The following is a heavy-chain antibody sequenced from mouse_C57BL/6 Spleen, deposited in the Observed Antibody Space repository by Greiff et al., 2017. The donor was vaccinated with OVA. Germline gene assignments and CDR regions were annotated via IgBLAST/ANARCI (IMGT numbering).Heavy chain of an antibody. CDR3: ARYHYYGSSFGYAMDY. CDR1: GYTFTSYG. D-gene: IGHD1-1*01. V-gene: IGHV1-81*01. Sequence: QVQLQQSGAELARPGASVKLSCKASGYTFTSYGISWVKQRTGQGLEWIGEIYPRSGNTYYNEKFKGKATLTADKSSSTAYMELRSLTSEDSAVYFCARYHYYGSSFGYAMDYWGQGTSVTVSS. J-gene: IGHJ4*01. CDR2: IYPRSGNT.